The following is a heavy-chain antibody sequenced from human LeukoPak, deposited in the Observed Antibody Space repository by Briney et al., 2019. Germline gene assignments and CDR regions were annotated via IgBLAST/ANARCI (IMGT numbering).Heavy chain of an antibody. V-gene: IGHV1-18*01. D-gene: IGHD3-10*01. CDR3: ARGRVYGSGSYYPPDAFDI. CDR2: ISAYNGNT. Sequence: SVKVSCKASGYTFTSYGISWVRQAPGQGLELMGWISAYNGNTNYAQKLQGRVTMATDTSTSTAYMELRSLRSDDTAVYYCARGRVYGSGSYYPPDAFDIWGQGTMVTVSS. CDR1: GYTFTSYG. J-gene: IGHJ3*02.